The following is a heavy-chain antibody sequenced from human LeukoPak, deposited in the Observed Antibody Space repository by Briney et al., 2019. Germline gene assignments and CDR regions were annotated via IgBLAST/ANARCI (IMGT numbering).Heavy chain of an antibody. D-gene: IGHD3-22*01. J-gene: IGHJ4*02. V-gene: IGHV3-66*01. Sequence: PGGSLRLSCAASGFTVTSRYMSWVRQAPGKGLEWVSVIYRDGSTYYADSVKGRFTISRDNSKNTVYLQMNSLRVEDTAVFYCARDYDSSGFYHYWGQGTLVTVSS. CDR2: IYRDGST. CDR1: GFTVTSRY. CDR3: ARDYDSSGFYHY.